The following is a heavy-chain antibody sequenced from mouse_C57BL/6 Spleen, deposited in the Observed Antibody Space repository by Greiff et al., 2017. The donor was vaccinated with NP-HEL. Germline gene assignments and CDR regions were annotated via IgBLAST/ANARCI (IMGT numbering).Heavy chain of an antibody. D-gene: IGHD4-1*01. CDR1: GFTFSDYY. V-gene: IGHV5-16*01. J-gene: IGHJ4*01. CDR2: INYDGSST. Sequence: EVMLVESEGGLVQPGSSMKLSCTASGFTFSDYYMAWVRQVPEKGLEWVANINYDGSSTYYLDSLKSRFIISRDNAKNILYLQMSSLKSEDTATYYCARETGTCMDYWGQGTSVTVSS. CDR3: ARETGTCMDY.